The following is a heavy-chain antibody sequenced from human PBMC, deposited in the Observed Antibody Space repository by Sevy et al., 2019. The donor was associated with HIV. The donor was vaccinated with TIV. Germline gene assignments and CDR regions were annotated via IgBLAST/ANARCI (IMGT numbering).Heavy chain of an antibody. CDR3: SKGLSSICPDRGDD. Sequence: GGSLRLSCEASGFSFSRYGMHWVRQAPGKGLEWVAVISFDGDNKNYSDSVRGRFAISRDNSENTMHLQMNNLGLDDAAVYYCSKGLSSICPDRGDDWGQGTMVTVSS. D-gene: IGHD1-26*01. J-gene: IGHJ4*02. CDR1: GFSFSRYG. V-gene: IGHV3-30*18. CDR2: ISFDGDNK.